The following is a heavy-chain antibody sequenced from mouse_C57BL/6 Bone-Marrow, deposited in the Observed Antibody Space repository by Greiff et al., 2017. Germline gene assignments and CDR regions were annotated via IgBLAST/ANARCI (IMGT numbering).Heavy chain of an antibody. V-gene: IGHV1-55*01. CDR2: IYPGSGST. D-gene: IGHD2-5*01. Sequence: QVHVKQSGAELVKPGASVKMSCKASGYTFTSYWITWVKQRPGQGLEWIGDIYPGSGSTNYNEKFKSKATLTVDTSSSTAYMQLSSLTSEDSAVYYCARPYYSNYWYFDVGGTGTTVTVSS. CDR1: GYTFTSYW. CDR3: ARPYYSNYWYFDV. J-gene: IGHJ1*03.